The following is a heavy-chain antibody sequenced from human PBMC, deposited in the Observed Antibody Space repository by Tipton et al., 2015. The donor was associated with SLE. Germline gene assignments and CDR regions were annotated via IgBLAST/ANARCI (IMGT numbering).Heavy chain of an antibody. CDR3: AGREQQLPKYYGMDV. Sequence: QSGAEVKKPGSSVKVSCKASGGTFSSYAISWVRQAPGQGLEWMGGIIPIFGTANYAQKFQGRVTITADESTSTAYMELSSLRSENTAVYYCAGREQQLPKYYGMDVWGQGTTVTVSS. CDR2: IIPIFGTA. V-gene: IGHV1-69*01. J-gene: IGHJ6*02. D-gene: IGHD6-13*01. CDR1: GGTFSSYA.